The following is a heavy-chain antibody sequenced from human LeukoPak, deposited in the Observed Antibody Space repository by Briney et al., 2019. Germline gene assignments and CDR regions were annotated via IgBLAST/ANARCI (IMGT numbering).Heavy chain of an antibody. J-gene: IGHJ1*01. CDR3: AKWAMVRGAKGGVQH. CDR2: ISGSGGST. V-gene: IGHV3-23*01. CDR1: GFTFSSYA. Sequence: GGSLRLFCAASGFTFSSYAMSWVRQAPGKGLEWVSAISGSGGSTYYADSVKGRFTISRDNSKNTLYLQMNSLRAEDTAVYYCAKWAMVRGAKGGVQHWGQGTLVTVSS. D-gene: IGHD3-10*01.